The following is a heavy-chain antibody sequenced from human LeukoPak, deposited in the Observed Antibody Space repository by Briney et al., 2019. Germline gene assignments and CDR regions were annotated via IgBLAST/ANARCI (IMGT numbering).Heavy chain of an antibody. V-gene: IGHV3-9*03. CDR1: GFTFDDFA. CDR3: AKAPSYDFWSGPYYFDY. CDR2: IRWNSGSI. D-gene: IGHD3-3*01. J-gene: IGHJ4*02. Sequence: GGSLRLSCAAYGFTFDDFAMHWVRQAPGKGLEWVSGIRWNSGSIDYADSVKGRFTISRDNAKNSLYLQMNSLRVEDMALYYCAKAPSYDFWSGPYYFDYWGQGTLVTVSS.